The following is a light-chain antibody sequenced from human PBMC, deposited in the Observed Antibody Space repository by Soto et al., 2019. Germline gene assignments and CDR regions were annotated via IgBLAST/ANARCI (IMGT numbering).Light chain of an antibody. Sequence: IQLTQSPSSLSASVGDRVTITCRASQGISTHLAWYQQKPGKAPNLLIYDASTLQSGVPSTFSGSGSWTDFTLTISSLQPEDFATYYGQQVGSFPFSFGPGTKVDI. CDR3: QQVGSFPFS. V-gene: IGKV1-9*01. J-gene: IGKJ3*01. CDR2: DAS. CDR1: QGISTH.